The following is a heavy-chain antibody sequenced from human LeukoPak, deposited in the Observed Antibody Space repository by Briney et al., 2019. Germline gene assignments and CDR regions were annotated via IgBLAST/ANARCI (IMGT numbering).Heavy chain of an antibody. CDR3: ARFSGGYCSSTSCYRSLDFDY. D-gene: IGHD2-2*02. Sequence: GSLRLSCAASGFTVSSNYMSWVRQAPGKGLEWVSVIYSGGSTYYADSVKGRFTISRDNSKNTLYLQMNSLRAEDTAVYYCARFSGGYCSSTSCYRSLDFDYWGQGTLVTVSS. V-gene: IGHV3-66*02. CDR2: IYSGGST. J-gene: IGHJ4*02. CDR1: GFTVSSNY.